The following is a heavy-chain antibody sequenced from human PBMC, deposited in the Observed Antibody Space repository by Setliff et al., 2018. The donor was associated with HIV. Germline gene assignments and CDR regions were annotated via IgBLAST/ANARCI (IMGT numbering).Heavy chain of an antibody. CDR3: ARMAAAGRGHYYYYVDV. CDR2: NNHREDT. J-gene: IGHJ6*03. D-gene: IGHD6-13*01. CDR1: AASFSNYY. V-gene: IGHV4-34*01. Sequence: PSETLSLTCAVYAASFSNYYWGWVRQPPGKGLEWIGENNHREDTNYNPSLKSRVTISVDTSKNQFSLKLSSVTAADTAVYFCARMAAAGRGHYYYYVDVWGKGTTVTVSS.